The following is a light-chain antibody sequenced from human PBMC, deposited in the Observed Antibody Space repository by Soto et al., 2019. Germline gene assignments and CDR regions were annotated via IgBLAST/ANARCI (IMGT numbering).Light chain of an antibody. CDR3: CSYAGSTPYV. J-gene: IGLJ1*01. CDR2: EGS. CDR1: SSDVGSYNL. Sequence: QSALTQPASVSGSPGQSITISCTGTSSDVGSYNLVSWYQQHPGKAPKLMIYEGSKRPSGVSNRFSGSKSGNTASLTISGLPAEDEADYYCCSYAGSTPYVFGTGNKVTVL. V-gene: IGLV2-23*01.